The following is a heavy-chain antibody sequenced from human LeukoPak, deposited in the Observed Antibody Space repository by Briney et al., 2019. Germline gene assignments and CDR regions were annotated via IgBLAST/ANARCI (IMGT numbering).Heavy chain of an antibody. CDR2: IYTSGGT. CDR1: EFTVSSNY. V-gene: IGHV3-66*01. J-gene: IGHJ4*02. CDR3: ARDSSGSRD. D-gene: IGHD3-10*01. Sequence: GGSLRLSCAASEFTVSSNYMSWVRQAPGKGLEWVSVIYTSGGTYYADSVKGRFTISRDSSKNTLFLQMNSLSAEDTAVYYCARDSSGSRDWGQGTLVTVSS.